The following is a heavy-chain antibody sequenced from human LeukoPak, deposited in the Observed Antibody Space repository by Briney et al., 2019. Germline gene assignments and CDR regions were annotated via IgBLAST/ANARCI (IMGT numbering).Heavy chain of an antibody. D-gene: IGHD1/OR15-1a*01. V-gene: IGHV4-59*01. CDR2: IYYSGST. Sequence: SETLSLTCTVSGSSISSYYWSWIRQPPGKGLEWIGYIYYSGSTNYNPSLKSRVTISVDTSKNQFSLKLSSVTAADTAVYYCARANNGWDYFDYWGQGTLVTVSS. CDR1: GSSISSYY. CDR3: ARANNGWDYFDY. J-gene: IGHJ4*02.